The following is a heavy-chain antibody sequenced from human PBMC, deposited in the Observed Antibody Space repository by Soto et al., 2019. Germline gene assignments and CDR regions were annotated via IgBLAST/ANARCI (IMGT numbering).Heavy chain of an antibody. V-gene: IGHV3-66*01. CDR1: GFTVSSNY. D-gene: IGHD3-10*01. CDR2: IYSGGST. CDR3: SRDMVRGIDV. J-gene: IGHJ6*02. Sequence: EVQLVESGGGLVQPGGSLRLSCAASGFTVSSNYMSWIRQAPGKGLEWVSVIYSGGSTYYADSVKGRFTISRDNSKNTLYLQMNSLRAEDTYVFYCSRDMVRGIDVWGQGPTVTVSS.